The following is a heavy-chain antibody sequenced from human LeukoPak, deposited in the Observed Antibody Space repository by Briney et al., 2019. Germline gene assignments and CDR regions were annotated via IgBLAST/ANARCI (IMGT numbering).Heavy chain of an antibody. CDR3: ARVNIVASPFSYYYYYMDV. CDR1: GYTFTSYG. J-gene: IGHJ6*03. D-gene: IGHD5-12*01. Sequence: ASVKVSCQASGYTFTSYGISWVRQAPGQGLEWMGWISAYNGNTNYAQKLQGRVTMTTDTSTSTAYMELRGLTSDDTAVYYCARVNIVASPFSYYYYYMDVWGKGTTVTVSS. V-gene: IGHV1-18*01. CDR2: ISAYNGNT.